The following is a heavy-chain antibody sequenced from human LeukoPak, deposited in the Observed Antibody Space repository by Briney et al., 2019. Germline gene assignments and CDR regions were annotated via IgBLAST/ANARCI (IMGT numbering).Heavy chain of an antibody. CDR1: GYTFTGYY. CDR2: INPNSGGT. V-gene: IGHV1-2*02. J-gene: IGHJ2*01. Sequence: GPVKVSCKTSGYTFTGYYMHWVRQAPGQGLEWMGWINPNSGGTNYAQNFQGRVTMTRDTSISTAYMELSRLKSDDTAVYYCARDGEAVAGTRLPNYWYFDLWGRGTLVTVSS. D-gene: IGHD6-19*01. CDR3: ARDGEAVAGTRLPNYWYFDL.